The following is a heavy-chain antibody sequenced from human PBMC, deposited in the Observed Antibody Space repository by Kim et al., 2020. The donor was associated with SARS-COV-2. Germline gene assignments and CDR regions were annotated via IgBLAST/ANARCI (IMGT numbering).Heavy chain of an antibody. CDR3: ARDYYDSSGYYGLWYFDL. J-gene: IGHJ2*01. D-gene: IGHD3-22*01. CDR2: LYSGGSA. V-gene: IGHV3-53*01. CDR1: GFSVSSNY. Sequence: GGSLRLSCEAYGFSVSSNYMSWVRQTPGKGLEWVSALYSGGSAYYADSVKGRFTISRDTSKNSLNLQMNSLRVEDTAVYYCARDYYDSSGYYGLWYFDLWGRGTLVTVSS.